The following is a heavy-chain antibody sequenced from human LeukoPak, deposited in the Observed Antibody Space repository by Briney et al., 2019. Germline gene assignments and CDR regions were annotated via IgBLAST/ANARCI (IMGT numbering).Heavy chain of an antibody. CDR2: ISGSGGST. Sequence: PGGSLRLSCAASGFTFSSYSMNWVRQAPGKGLEWVSAISGSGGSTYYADSVKGRFTISRDNSQNTLYLQMNSLRAEDTAVYHCAREQYYYDSSGDSVLFDYWGQGTLVTVSS. V-gene: IGHV3-23*01. J-gene: IGHJ4*02. CDR1: GFTFSSYS. CDR3: AREQYYYDSSGDSVLFDY. D-gene: IGHD3-22*01.